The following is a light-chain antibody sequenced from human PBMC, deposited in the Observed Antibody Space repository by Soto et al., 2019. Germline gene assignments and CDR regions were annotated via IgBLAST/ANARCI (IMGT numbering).Light chain of an antibody. CDR3: HQYDNWPKT. CDR1: QSVSSN. J-gene: IGKJ5*01. CDR2: GAS. Sequence: EVVVTQSPATLSVSPGERATLSCRASQSVSSNLAWYQQKPGQAPRLLIYGASTRATGIPARFSGSGSGTEFTLTISSLQSEDFAVYYCHQYDNWPKTVGQGTRREIK. V-gene: IGKV3-15*01.